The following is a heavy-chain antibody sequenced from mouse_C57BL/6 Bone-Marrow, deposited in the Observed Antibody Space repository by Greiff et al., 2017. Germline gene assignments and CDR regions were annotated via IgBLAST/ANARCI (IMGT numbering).Heavy chain of an antibody. CDR1: GYTFTDYE. J-gene: IGHJ2*01. V-gene: IGHV1-15*01. Sequence: VQLQQSGAELVRPGASVTLSCKASGYTFTDYEMHWVKQTPVHGLEWIGAIDPETGGTAYNQKFKGKAILTADKSSSTAYMELRSLTSEDSAVYYCTRRASYYSNRYYFDCWGQGTTLTVSS. CDR3: TRRASYYSNRYYFDC. CDR2: IDPETGGT. D-gene: IGHD2-5*01.